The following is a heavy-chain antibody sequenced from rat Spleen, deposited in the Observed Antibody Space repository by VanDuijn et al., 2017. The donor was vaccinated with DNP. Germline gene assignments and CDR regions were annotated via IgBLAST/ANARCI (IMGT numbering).Heavy chain of an antibody. CDR2: ITSSGGYT. J-gene: IGHJ2*01. CDR1: GFTFDTHW. Sequence: EVQLVESGGDLVQPGRSLKLSCLASGFTFDTHWMTWIRQVPGKGLEWVASITSSGGYTYFPDSVKGRFTISRDNAKNILYLQMNSLRSEDTATYYCARGDYGYNRYAMDAWGQGVMVTVSS. D-gene: IGHD1-9*01. V-gene: IGHV5-31*01. CDR3: ARGDYGYNRYAMDA.